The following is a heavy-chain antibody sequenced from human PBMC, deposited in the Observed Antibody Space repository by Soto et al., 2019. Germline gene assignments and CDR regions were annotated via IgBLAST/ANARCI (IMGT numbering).Heavy chain of an antibody. D-gene: IGHD1-26*01. CDR1: SGSISSADYY. Sequence: VQLQESGPGLVKPSQTLSLTCTVSSGSISSADYYWSWIRQPPGKGLEWIGYIYYTGSAYYNPSLKSRVTMSVDTSKNQFSLKVTSVTAGDTAVYYCASGGSSNWFDPWGQGTLVTVSS. CDR2: IYYTGSA. CDR3: ASGGSSNWFDP. V-gene: IGHV4-30-4*01. J-gene: IGHJ5*02.